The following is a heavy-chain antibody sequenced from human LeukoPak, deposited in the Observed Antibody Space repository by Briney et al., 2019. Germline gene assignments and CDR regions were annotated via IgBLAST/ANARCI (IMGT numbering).Heavy chain of an antibody. CDR3: ARGNGGGRYSYGLPVDY. CDR1: GGSFSGYY. J-gene: IGHJ4*02. V-gene: IGHV4-34*01. D-gene: IGHD5-18*01. CDR2: INHSGST. Sequence: SETLSLTCAVYGGSFSGYYWSWIRQPPGKGLEWIGEINHSGSTNYNPSLKSRVTISVDTSKNQFSLKLSSMTAADTAVYYCARGNGGGRYSYGLPVDYWGQGTLVTVSS.